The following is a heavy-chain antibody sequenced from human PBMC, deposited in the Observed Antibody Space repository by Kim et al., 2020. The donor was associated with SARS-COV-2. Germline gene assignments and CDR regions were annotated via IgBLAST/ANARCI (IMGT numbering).Heavy chain of an antibody. CDR1: GYSFTSYW. D-gene: IGHD6-13*01. Sequence: GYSFTSYWSGWVRQRPGKGLEWMGIIYPGDTGTRYSPSFQGQVTSVADRSISTAYLQWSGLKASDTAMYYCARQATAAGYWYFDLWGRGTLAT. CDR3: ARQATAAGYWYFDL. CDR2: IYPGDTGT. J-gene: IGHJ2*01. V-gene: IGHV5-51*01.